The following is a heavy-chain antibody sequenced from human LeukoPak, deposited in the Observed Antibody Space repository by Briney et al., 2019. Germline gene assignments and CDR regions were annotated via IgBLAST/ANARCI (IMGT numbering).Heavy chain of an antibody. J-gene: IGHJ5*02. CDR1: GGSISSGGYY. CDR3: ARDTHDYEGNWFDP. Sequence: PTQTLSLTCTVSGGSISSGGYYWSWIRQHPGKGLEWIGYIYYSGSTYYNPSLKSRVTISVDTSKNQFSLKLSSVTAADTAVYYYARDTHDYEGNWFDPWGQGTLVTVSS. D-gene: IGHD4-17*01. V-gene: IGHV4-31*03. CDR2: IYYSGST.